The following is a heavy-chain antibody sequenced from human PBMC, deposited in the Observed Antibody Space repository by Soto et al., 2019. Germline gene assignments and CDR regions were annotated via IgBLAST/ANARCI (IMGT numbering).Heavy chain of an antibody. CDR1: GFTFSSYA. V-gene: IGHV3-23*01. D-gene: IGHD3-22*01. Sequence: GGSLRLSCAASGFTFSSYAMSWVRQAPGKGLEWVSAISGSGGSTYYADSVKGRFTISRDNSKNTLYLQMNSLRAEDTAVYYCAKPQVQSTALIVVVTDAFDIWGQGTMVTVSS. J-gene: IGHJ3*02. CDR3: AKPQVQSTALIVVVTDAFDI. CDR2: ISGSGGST.